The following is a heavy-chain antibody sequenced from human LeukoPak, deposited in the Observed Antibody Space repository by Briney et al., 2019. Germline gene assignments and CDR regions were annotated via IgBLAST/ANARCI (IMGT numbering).Heavy chain of an antibody. V-gene: IGHV3-23*01. D-gene: IGHD3-22*01. J-gene: IGHJ4*02. CDR2: ISGSGGNI. CDR1: GFTFSSYA. Sequence: GGSLRLSCAASGFTFSSYAMNWVRQAPGKGLEWVSAISGSGGNIYYAASVKGRFTISRDNSKNTLYLHMNSLRAEDTAVYYCARDLTHRRNYDNSGYQIVPAFWGQGTLVTVSS. CDR3: ARDLTHRRNYDNSGYQIVPAF.